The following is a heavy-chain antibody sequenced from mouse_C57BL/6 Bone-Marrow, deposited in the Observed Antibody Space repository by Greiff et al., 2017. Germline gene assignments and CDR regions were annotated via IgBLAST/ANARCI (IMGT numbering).Heavy chain of an antibody. CDR1: GFTFSSYG. J-gene: IGHJ3*01. CDR3: ERHGDGWFAY. Sequence: EVQLQESGGDLVKPGGSLKLSCAASGFTFSSYGMSWVRQTPDQRLEWVATISTGGSYTYYPDSVKGRFTISRDNAKNTLYLQMSSLKSEDTAMYYCERHGDGWFAYWGKGTLVTVSA. V-gene: IGHV5-6*01. CDR2: ISTGGSYT. D-gene: IGHD3-3*01.